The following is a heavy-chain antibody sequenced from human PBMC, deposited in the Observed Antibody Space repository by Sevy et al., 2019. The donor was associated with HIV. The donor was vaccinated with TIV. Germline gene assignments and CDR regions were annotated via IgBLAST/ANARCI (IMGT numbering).Heavy chain of an antibody. Sequence: GGSLRLSCAASGFNLSIYRMHWVRQAPGKGLEWVALIWYDGSNKYYAYSVKGRFTISRDNSKNTLFLQMNSLRAEDTAVYYCARGRDYGNFDYWGQGTLVTVSS. V-gene: IGHV3-33*01. D-gene: IGHD4-17*01. CDR3: ARGRDYGNFDY. CDR2: IWYDGSNK. CDR1: GFNLSIYR. J-gene: IGHJ4*02.